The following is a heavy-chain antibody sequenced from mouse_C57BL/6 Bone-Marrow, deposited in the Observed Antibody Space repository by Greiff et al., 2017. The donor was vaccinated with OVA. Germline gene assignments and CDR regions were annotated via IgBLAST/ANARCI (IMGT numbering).Heavy chain of an antibody. Sequence: LQESGAELVKPGASVKISCKASGYAFSSYWMNWVKQRPGKGLEWIGQIYPGDGDTNYNGKFKGKATLTADKSSSTAYMQLSSLTSEDSAVYFCAREVYYSNYDYYAMDYWGQGTSVTVSS. J-gene: IGHJ4*01. CDR2: IYPGDGDT. CDR1: GYAFSSYW. CDR3: AREVYYSNYDYYAMDY. V-gene: IGHV1-80*01. D-gene: IGHD2-5*01.